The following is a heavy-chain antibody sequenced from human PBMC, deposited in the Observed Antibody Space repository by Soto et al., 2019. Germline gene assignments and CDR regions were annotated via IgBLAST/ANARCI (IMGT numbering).Heavy chain of an antibody. CDR3: ATRITVFGLLIPPFDP. J-gene: IGHJ5*01. CDR1: GGSVNGYY. Sequence: SETLSLTCAVYGGSVNGYYWNWIRQPPGKGLEWMGEINHTGGTHYNPSLKRRVTMSVDTSKNQFSLRLSSVTATDTAIYYCATRITVFGLLIPPFDPWGQGTQVTVSS. D-gene: IGHD3-3*01. CDR2: INHTGGT. V-gene: IGHV4-34*01.